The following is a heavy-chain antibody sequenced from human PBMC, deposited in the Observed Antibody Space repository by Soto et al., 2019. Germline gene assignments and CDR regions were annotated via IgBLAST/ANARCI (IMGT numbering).Heavy chain of an antibody. D-gene: IGHD3-10*01. CDR1: GGTFSSYA. V-gene: IGHV1-69*01. J-gene: IGHJ6*02. CDR2: IIPIFGTA. Sequence: QVQLVQSGAEVKKPGSSVKVSCKASGGTFSSYAISWVRQAPGQGLEWMGGIIPIFGTANYAQKFQGRVTITADESTSTAYMELSSLRSEDTPVYYCASVLITMVRGVYYYAMDVWGQGTTVTVSS. CDR3: ASVLITMVRGVYYYAMDV.